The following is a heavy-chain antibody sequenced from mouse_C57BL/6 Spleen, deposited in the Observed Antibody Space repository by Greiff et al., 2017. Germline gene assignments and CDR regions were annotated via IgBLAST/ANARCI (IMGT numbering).Heavy chain of an antibody. Sequence: EVKLVESGGGLVQPGGSLSLSCAASGFTFTDYYMRWVRQPPGKALEWLGFIRNKANGYTTEYSASVKGRFTISRDNSQSILYLQMNALRAEDSATYYCARYIHGGYFSPYYFDYWGQGTTLTVSS. CDR3: ARYIHGGYFSPYYFDY. CDR1: GFTFTDYY. V-gene: IGHV7-3*01. CDR2: IRNKANGYTT. D-gene: IGHD2-3*01. J-gene: IGHJ2*01.